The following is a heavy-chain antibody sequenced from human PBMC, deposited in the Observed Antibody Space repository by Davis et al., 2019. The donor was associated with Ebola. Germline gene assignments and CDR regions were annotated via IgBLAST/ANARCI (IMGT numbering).Heavy chain of an antibody. CDR2: FDSENGES. V-gene: IGHV1-24*01. Sequence: ASVKVSCKVSDYTLSEISMHWVRQAPGLGLEWMGSFDSENGESIYAQKFEGRVSMTEDSSTNTAYMELSSLTSEDTAVYFCAAEADYYDNSGFYYWGQGFLVTVSS. D-gene: IGHD3-22*01. CDR3: AAEADYYDNSGFYY. J-gene: IGHJ4*02. CDR1: DYTLSEIS.